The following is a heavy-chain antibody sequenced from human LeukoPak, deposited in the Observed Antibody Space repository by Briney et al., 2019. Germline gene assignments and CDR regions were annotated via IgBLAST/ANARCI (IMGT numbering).Heavy chain of an antibody. CDR2: ISAHNGNT. V-gene: IGHV1-18*01. CDR3: ARGLSSSHEGILDY. D-gene: IGHD6-13*01. J-gene: IGHJ4*02. Sequence: GASVKVSCKASGYTFSSYGISWVRQAPGQGLEWMGWISAHNGNTNYAQKLQGRVTMTTDTSTSTAYMELRSLRSDDTAVYYCARGLSSSHEGILDYWGQGTLVTVSS. CDR1: GYTFSSYG.